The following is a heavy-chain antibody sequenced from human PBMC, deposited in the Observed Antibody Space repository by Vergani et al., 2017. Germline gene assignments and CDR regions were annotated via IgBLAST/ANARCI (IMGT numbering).Heavy chain of an antibody. D-gene: IGHD4-17*01. V-gene: IGHV1-69-2*01. CDR1: GYTFTDHY. J-gene: IGHJ6*02. CDR2: VDPEDGET. Sequence: EVQLVQSGAEVKKHGATMKISCKVSGYTFTDHYMHWVKQATGKGIEWMGLVDPEDGETIYAEKFKGRVTIAADTSTDTAHLELSSLRSEDTAVYYCATPQTVTTGGMEVWGQGTTVIVSS. CDR3: ATPQTVTTGGMEV.